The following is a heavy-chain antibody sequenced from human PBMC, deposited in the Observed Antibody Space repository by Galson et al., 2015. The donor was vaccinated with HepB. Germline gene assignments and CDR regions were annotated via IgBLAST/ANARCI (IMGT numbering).Heavy chain of an antibody. J-gene: IGHJ6*04. V-gene: IGHV3-21*01. CDR2: ITSSSSYI. CDR1: GFTFSDYY. D-gene: IGHD2-2*01. CDR3: ARVGSRRGYCSSTSCYLYV. Sequence: SLRLSCAASGFTFSDYYMNWVRQAPGKGLEWVSSITSSSSYISYADSVKGRFAVSRDNAKNSLFLQMDSLRDDDTAVYYCARVGSRRGYCSSTSCYLYVWGKGTTVTVSS.